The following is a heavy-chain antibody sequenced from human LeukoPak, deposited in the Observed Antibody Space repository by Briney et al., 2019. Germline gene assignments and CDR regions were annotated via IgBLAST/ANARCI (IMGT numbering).Heavy chain of an antibody. CDR2: IREDGTEK. CDR1: GFTFSGAW. Sequence: GGSLRLSCTASGFTFSGAWMTWVRQAPGKGLEWVANIREDGTEKNYVDSVKGRFTISRDNAKNSLFLQVSNLRDDDTAIYYCARHLGISFWGQGTLVTVSS. D-gene: IGHD3-16*01. J-gene: IGHJ4*02. CDR3: ARHLGISF. V-gene: IGHV3-7*01.